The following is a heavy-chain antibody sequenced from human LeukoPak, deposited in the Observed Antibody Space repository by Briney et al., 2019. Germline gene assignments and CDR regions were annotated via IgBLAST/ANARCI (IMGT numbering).Heavy chain of an antibody. CDR1: GFTFSSYG. V-gene: IGHV3-23*01. J-gene: IGHJ3*02. D-gene: IGHD3-22*01. Sequence: PGRSLRLSCAASGFTFSSYGMHWVRQTPGKGLEWVAATSSSDAGTYYADSVKGRFTISRDNSKNTLYLQMNSLRAEDTAVYYCAKDYDSSGYTQGAFDIWGQGTMVTVSS. CDR3: AKDYDSSGYTQGAFDI. CDR2: TSSSDAGT.